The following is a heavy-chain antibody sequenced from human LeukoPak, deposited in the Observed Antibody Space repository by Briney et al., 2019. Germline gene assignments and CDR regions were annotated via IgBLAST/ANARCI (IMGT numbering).Heavy chain of an antibody. V-gene: IGHV4-39*07. CDR3: ARDREDGDLWDY. D-gene: IGHD3-10*01. Sequence: SETLSLTCTVSGGSISSSSYYWGWIRQPPGKGLEWIGSIYSSGTTYYNPSLNSRVSMSVDTSRNQFSLKLSSVTAADTAVYYCARDREDGDLWDYWGQGTLVTVSS. CDR2: IYSSGTT. CDR1: GGSISSSSYY. J-gene: IGHJ4*02.